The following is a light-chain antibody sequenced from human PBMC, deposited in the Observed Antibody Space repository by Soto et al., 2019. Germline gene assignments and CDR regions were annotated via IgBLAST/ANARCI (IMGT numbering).Light chain of an antibody. CDR1: QSVSNNY. J-gene: IGKJ1*01. V-gene: IGKV3-20*01. CDR2: GAS. Sequence: TQSPGTLSLSPGERATLSCRASQSVSNNYLAWYQQKPGQAPRLLIYGASNRATGIPDRFSGSGSGTEFTLTISSLQPDDFATYYCQQYNSYPWTFGQGTKVDIK. CDR3: QQYNSYPWT.